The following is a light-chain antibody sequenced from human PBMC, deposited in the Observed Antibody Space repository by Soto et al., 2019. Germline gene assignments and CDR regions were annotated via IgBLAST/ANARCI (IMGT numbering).Light chain of an antibody. CDR2: DVS. J-gene: IGLJ1*01. V-gene: IGLV2-11*01. CDR3: CSYAGSYTYV. CDR1: SSDVGGYKH. Sequence: LTQPRSVSGSPGQSVTISCTGTSSDVGGYKHVSWYQQRPGKAPKLMIYDVSERPSGVPDRFSGSKSGNTASLIISGLQAEDEADYYCCSYAGSYTYVFGTGTKVTVL.